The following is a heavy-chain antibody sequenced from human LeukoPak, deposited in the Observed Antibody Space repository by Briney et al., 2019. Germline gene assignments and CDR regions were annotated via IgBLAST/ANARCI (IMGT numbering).Heavy chain of an antibody. CDR3: ARDIAAAGGDDAFDI. Sequence: ASVKGSCTASGYTFTGYYMHWVRQAPGQGLEWMGWINTNSGGTNYAQKFQGRVTMTRDTSISTAYMELSRLRSDDTAVYYCARDIAAAGGDDAFDIWGQGTMVTVSS. CDR1: GYTFTGYY. V-gene: IGHV1-2*02. D-gene: IGHD6-13*01. J-gene: IGHJ3*02. CDR2: INTNSGGT.